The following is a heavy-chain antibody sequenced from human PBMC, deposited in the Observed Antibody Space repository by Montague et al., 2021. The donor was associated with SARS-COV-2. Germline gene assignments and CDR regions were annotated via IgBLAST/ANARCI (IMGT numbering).Heavy chain of an antibody. Sequence: SLRLSCAASGFTFSSYGMHWVRQAPGKGLEWVAVIRYDGSNKYYADSVKGRFTISRDNSKNTLYLQMNSLRAEDTAVYYCARDPLYYYDRGGLDYWGQGTLVTVSS. CDR3: ARDPLYYYDRGGLDY. CDR2: IRYDGSNK. V-gene: IGHV3-33*01. CDR1: GFTFSSYG. D-gene: IGHD3-22*01. J-gene: IGHJ4*02.